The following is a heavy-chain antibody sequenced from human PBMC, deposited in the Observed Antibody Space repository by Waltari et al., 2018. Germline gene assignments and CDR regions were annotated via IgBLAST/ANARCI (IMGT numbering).Heavy chain of an antibody. Sequence: QVQLVESGGGVVQPGGSMILSCTASGFTFSRYGMHWVRQATGQGLEWVAFIRYDGSNKYYADSVKGRFTISTDNSKNTLYLQMNSLRAEDTAVYYCAKDPNPAKTSKGWFDPWGQGTLVPVSS. J-gene: IGHJ5*02. CDR3: AKDPNPAKTSKGWFDP. V-gene: IGHV3-30*02. D-gene: IGHD2-2*01. CDR1: GFTFSRYG. CDR2: IRYDGSNK.